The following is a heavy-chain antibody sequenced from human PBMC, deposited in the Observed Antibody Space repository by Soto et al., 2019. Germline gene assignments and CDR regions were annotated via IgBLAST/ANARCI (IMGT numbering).Heavy chain of an antibody. Sequence: QLQLQESGPGLVKPSETLSLTCTVSGGSISSSSYYWGWIRQPPGKGLEWIGSIYYSGSTYYNPSLKIRVTISVDTSKNQFSLKLSSVTAADTAVYYCARSQPSAAIMNYSYYGMDVWGQGTTVTVSS. CDR3: ARSQPSAAIMNYSYYGMDV. V-gene: IGHV4-39*01. CDR1: GGSISSSSYY. J-gene: IGHJ6*02. D-gene: IGHD2-2*01. CDR2: IYYSGST.